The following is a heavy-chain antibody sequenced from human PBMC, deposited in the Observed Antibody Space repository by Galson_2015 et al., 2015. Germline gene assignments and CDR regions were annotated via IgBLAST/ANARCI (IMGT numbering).Heavy chain of an antibody. CDR2: ICYSGST. D-gene: IGHD1-26*01. CDR3: ARGWELLGGDAFDI. V-gene: IGHV4-39*07. Sequence: IGSICYSGSTYYNPSLKSRVTISVDTSKNQFSLKLSSVTAADTAVYYCARGWELLGGDAFDIWGQGTMVTVSS. J-gene: IGHJ3*02.